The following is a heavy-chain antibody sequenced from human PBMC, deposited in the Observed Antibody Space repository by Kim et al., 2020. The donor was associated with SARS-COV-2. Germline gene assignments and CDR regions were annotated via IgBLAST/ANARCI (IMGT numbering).Heavy chain of an antibody. CDR1: GFRISDYF. J-gene: IGHJ6*02. CDR3: VRAVCSSETCYSGRLYYYGMDV. D-gene: IGHD2-15*01. V-gene: IGHV3-11*01. Sequence: GGSLRLSCAASGFRISDYFMAWIRQTPGKGLEWLSYISSSSSTIYYADSVKGRFTISRDNARNSLFLQMKTLRADDTAIYYCVRAVCSSETCYSGRLYYYGMDVWGQGTTVTVS. CDR2: ISSSSSTI.